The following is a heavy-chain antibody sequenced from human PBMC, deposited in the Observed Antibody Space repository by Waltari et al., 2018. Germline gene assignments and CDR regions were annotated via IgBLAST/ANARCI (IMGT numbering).Heavy chain of an antibody. CDR2: IIPIFGTA. Sequence: QVQLVQSGAEVKKPGSSVKVSCKASGGTFSSSTLTWVRQAPGQGLEWMGGIIPIFGTANYAQKFQGRVTITADESTSTAYMELSSLRSEDTAVYYCAREGGAIVTAFDYWGQGTLVTVSS. D-gene: IGHD3-16*02. CDR1: GGTFSSST. CDR3: AREGGAIVTAFDY. V-gene: IGHV1-69*12. J-gene: IGHJ4*02.